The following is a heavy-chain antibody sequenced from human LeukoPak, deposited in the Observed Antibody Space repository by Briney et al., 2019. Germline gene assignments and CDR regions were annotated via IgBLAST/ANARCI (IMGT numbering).Heavy chain of an antibody. V-gene: IGHV3-48*02. CDR1: GLTFSSSS. CDR2: ISSSSSTI. Sequence: GGSLRLSCAASGLTFSSSSMNWVRQAPGKGLEWVSYISSSSSTIYYADSVRGRFTISRDNAENSLYLQMNSLRDEDTAVYYCASGHDYWGQGTLVTVSS. J-gene: IGHJ4*02. CDR3: ASGHDY.